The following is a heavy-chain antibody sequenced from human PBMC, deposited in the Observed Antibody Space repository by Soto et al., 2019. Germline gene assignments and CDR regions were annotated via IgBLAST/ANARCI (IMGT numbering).Heavy chain of an antibody. CDR2: IIPIFGTA. V-gene: IGHV1-69*01. Sequence: QVQLVQSGAEVKKPGSSVKVSCKASGGTFSSYAISWVRQAPGQGLEWMGGIIPIFGTANYAQKFQGRVTITGDESTSTAYMELSSLRSEDTAVYYCARPVLRYFDWLSNLGDAFDIWGQGTMVTVSS. J-gene: IGHJ3*02. CDR3: ARPVLRYFDWLSNLGDAFDI. CDR1: GGTFSSYA. D-gene: IGHD3-9*01.